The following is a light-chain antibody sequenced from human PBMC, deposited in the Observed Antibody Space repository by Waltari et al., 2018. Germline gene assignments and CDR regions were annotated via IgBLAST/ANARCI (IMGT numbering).Light chain of an antibody. J-gene: IGKJ5*01. CDR1: QSLLYSNGYNY. CDR2: LGS. CDR3: IQSLQTPIT. Sequence: TVMTQSPLSLPVTPGEPASISCRSSQSLLYSNGYNYLNWYLQKPGQSPQLLIYLGSTRAAGVPDRFSGSGSGTDFTLKISRVEAEDVGVYYCIQSLQTPITFGQGTRLEIK. V-gene: IGKV2-28*01.